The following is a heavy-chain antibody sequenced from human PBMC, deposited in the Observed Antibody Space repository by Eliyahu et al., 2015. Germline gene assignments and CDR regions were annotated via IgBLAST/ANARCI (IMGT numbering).Heavy chain of an antibody. V-gene: IGHV3-33*06. CDR3: AKDDDETVSEGVATMAL. CDR2: INYDGSKS. Sequence: QEQLVESGGGRGPAWDVPDXVVWGVWXWVPXXWPFIGXARLQARVCNXMAVINYDGSKSTYMXSEWGRFTVSRDNSKGTAYLQMTSLRPEDTGLYYCAKDDDETVSEGVATMALWGQGTLVTVSS. D-gene: IGHD5-24*01. J-gene: IGHJ4*02. CDR1: XWVPXXW.